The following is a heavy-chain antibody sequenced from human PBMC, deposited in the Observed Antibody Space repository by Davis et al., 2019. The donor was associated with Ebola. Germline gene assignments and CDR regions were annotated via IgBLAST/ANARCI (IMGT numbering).Heavy chain of an antibody. Sequence: GESLKISCAASGFTFSGSAMHWVRQASGKGLEWVGRIRSKANSYATAYAASVKGRFTISRDDSKNTLYLQMNSLKTEDTAVYYCTTDWWTEWLPAYWGQGTLVTVSS. V-gene: IGHV3-73*01. CDR3: TTDWWTEWLPAY. CDR1: GFTFSGSA. J-gene: IGHJ4*02. CDR2: IRSKANSYAT. D-gene: IGHD5-12*01.